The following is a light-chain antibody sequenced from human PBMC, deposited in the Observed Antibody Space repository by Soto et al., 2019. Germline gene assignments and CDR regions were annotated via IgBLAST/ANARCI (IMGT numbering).Light chain of an antibody. J-gene: IGKJ4*01. CDR3: QQYGDSIT. CDR1: QTVRSSS. Sequence: IFLTQSPGSLSLSSGDRATLSCRASQTVRSSSLAWYEQRPGQAPNLLIYGAFNRATGIPDRFSGSESGRDYNLTISRLDPEDSAFYYCQQYGDSITFGGGTKVEIK. V-gene: IGKV3-20*01. CDR2: GAF.